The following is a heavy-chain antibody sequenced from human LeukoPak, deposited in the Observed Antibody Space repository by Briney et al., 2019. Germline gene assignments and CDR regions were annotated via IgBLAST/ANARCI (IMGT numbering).Heavy chain of an antibody. Sequence: GGSLRLSCAASGFTFSSYGMHWVRQAPGKGLEWVAVISYDGSNKYYADSVKGRFTISRDNSKNTLYLQMNSLRAEDTAVYYCAREEFGVWGSYRYGYWGQGTLVTVSS. CDR1: GFTFSSYG. CDR3: AREEFGVWGSYRYGY. CDR2: ISYDGSNK. D-gene: IGHD3-16*02. J-gene: IGHJ4*02. V-gene: IGHV3-30*03.